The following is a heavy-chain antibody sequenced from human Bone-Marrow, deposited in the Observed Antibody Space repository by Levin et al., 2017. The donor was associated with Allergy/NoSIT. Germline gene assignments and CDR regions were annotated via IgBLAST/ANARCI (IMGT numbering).Heavy chain of an antibody. Sequence: ESGPTLVKPTQTLTLTCTLSGFSIRTSGVGVGWIRQPPGKALEWLALIYWDDDKRYSPSLKSRLTITKDTSKNQVVLTMTNMDPVDTATYSCARILGYRDFDYWGQGTLVTVSS. CDR2: IYWDDDK. CDR3: ARILGYRDFDY. CDR1: GFSIRTSGVG. J-gene: IGHJ4*02. D-gene: IGHD6-25*01. V-gene: IGHV2-5*02.